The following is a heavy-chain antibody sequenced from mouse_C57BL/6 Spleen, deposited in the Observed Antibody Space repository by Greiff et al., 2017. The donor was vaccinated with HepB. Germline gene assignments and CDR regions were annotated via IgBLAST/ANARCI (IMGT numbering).Heavy chain of an antibody. V-gene: IGHV1-82*01. Sequence: VQLQQSGPELVKPGASVKISCKASGYAFSSSWMNWVKQRPGKGLEWIGRIYPGDGDTNYNGKFKGKATLTADKSSSTAYMQLSSLTSEDSAVYFCARSAMVTTPFAYWGHGSLVTVSA. CDR2: IYPGDGDT. CDR3: ARSAMVTTPFAY. J-gene: IGHJ3*01. CDR1: GYAFSSSW. D-gene: IGHD2-2*01.